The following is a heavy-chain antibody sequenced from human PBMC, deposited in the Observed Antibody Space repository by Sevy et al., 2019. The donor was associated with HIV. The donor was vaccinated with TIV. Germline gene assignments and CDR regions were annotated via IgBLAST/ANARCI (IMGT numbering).Heavy chain of an antibody. Sequence: GGSLRLSCAASGFTFSSYSMNWVRQAPGKGLEWVSSISSSSSYIYYADSVKGRFTISRDNAKNSLYLQMNSLRAEDMDVYYCARDLGYCSGGSCRDAFDIWGQGTMVTVSS. D-gene: IGHD2-15*01. J-gene: IGHJ3*02. CDR3: ARDLGYCSGGSCRDAFDI. V-gene: IGHV3-21*01. CDR2: ISSSSSYI. CDR1: GFTFSSYS.